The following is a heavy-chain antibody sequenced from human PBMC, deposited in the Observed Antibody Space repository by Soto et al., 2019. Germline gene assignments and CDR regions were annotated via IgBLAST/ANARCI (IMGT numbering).Heavy chain of an antibody. Sequence: GGSLRLSCAASGFTVSSNYMNWVRQAPGKGLEWVSIIYSDGTTSYADSVKGRFTISRDNFKNTLHLQMNSLRAEDTAVYYCAILSNWGQGPLVTVSS. CDR2: IYSDGTT. D-gene: IGHD6-6*01. V-gene: IGHV3-53*01. J-gene: IGHJ4*02. CDR1: GFTVSSNY. CDR3: AILSN.